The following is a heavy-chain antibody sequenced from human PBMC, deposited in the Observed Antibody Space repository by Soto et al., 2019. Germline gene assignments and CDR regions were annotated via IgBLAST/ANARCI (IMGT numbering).Heavy chain of an antibody. J-gene: IGHJ4*02. CDR1: GYTFSNYG. CDR3: ARTDKGDYVPPLDN. CDR2: ITPFNDNT. Sequence: QVQLVQSGDEVKKSGASVKVSCKASGYTFSNYGISWVRQAPGQGLEWMGWITPFNDNTNYAQNLQGRVTMTTDTSTNTAYLELRSLTSDDTAVYYCARTDKGDYVPPLDNWGQGTLVTVSS. D-gene: IGHD4-17*01. V-gene: IGHV1-18*04.